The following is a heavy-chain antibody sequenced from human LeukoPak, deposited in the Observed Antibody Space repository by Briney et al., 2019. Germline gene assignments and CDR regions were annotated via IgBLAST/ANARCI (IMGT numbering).Heavy chain of an antibody. V-gene: IGHV1-8*01. CDR1: GYTFFSYD. CDR3: ARSQATGFDY. Sequence: GASVKVSCKASGYTFFSYDINWVRQATGQGLEWMGWMNPNSGNTGYAQKFQGRVTMTRNTSISTAYMGLSSLRSEDTAVYYCARSQATGFDYWGQGTLVTVSS. D-gene: IGHD1-1*01. J-gene: IGHJ4*02. CDR2: MNPNSGNT.